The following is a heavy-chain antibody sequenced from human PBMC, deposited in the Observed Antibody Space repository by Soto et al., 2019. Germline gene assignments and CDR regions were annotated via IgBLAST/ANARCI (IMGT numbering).Heavy chain of an antibody. CDR1: GGSISSGDYY. J-gene: IGHJ4*02. CDR3: AITSSTTAGRLVY. CDR2: IYYSGST. D-gene: IGHD1-26*01. Sequence: QVQLQESGPGLVKPSQTLSLTCTVSGGSISSGDYYWSWIRQPPGKGLVWIGYIYYSGSTYDSPSVEFRITITVVTSNNQFSRKPISVTAGYLAVYFRAITSSTTAGRLVYWVQGTLLAVFS. V-gene: IGHV4-30-4*01.